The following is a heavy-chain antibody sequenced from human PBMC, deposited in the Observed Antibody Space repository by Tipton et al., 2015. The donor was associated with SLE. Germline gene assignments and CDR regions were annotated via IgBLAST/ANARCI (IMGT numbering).Heavy chain of an antibody. CDR3: ARDNGVHYFHV. D-gene: IGHD2-8*01. CDR1: GGSITSGGYF. J-gene: IGHJ4*01. V-gene: IGHV4-31*02. Sequence: LRLSCSVSGGSITSGGYFWTWIRQRPGKGLECIGYIYFTGDTYYNPSLRSRVTISLDTSENQFSLELSTLTAADTAVYYCARDNGVHYFHVWGQGTLVTVSS. CDR2: IYFTGDT.